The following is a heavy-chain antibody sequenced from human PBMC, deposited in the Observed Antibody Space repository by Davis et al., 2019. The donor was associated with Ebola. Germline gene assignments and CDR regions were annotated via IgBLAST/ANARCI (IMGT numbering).Heavy chain of an antibody. CDR1: GYTFTSYA. CDR3: ARATFAYNSGWYADY. J-gene: IGHJ4*02. V-gene: IGHV1-3*01. D-gene: IGHD6-19*01. Sequence: ASSVTVSCKASGYTFTSYAMHWVRQAPGQRLEWMGWINAGNGNTKYSQKFQGRVTITRDTSASTAYMELSSLRSEDTAVYYCARATFAYNSGWYADYWGQGTLVTVSS. CDR2: INAGNGNT.